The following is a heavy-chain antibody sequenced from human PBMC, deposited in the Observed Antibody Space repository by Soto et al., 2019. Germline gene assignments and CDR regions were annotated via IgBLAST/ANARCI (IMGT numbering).Heavy chain of an antibody. CDR1: GYTFTSYY. CDR2: INPSGGST. Sequence: QVQLVQSGAEVKKPGASVKVSCKASGYTFTSYYMHWVRQAPGQGLEWMGIINPSGGSTSYAQKFQGRVTMTRDTSTSTVYMELSSLRSEDTAVYYCARSGYYDSSGYNYFDYWGQGTLVTVSS. J-gene: IGHJ4*02. V-gene: IGHV1-46*01. D-gene: IGHD3-22*01. CDR3: ARSGYYDSSGYNYFDY.